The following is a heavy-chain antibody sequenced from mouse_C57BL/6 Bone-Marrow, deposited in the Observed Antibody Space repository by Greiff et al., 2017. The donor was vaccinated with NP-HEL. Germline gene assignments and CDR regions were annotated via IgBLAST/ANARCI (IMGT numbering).Heavy chain of an antibody. V-gene: IGHV1-54*01. Sequence: VQLVESGAELVRPGTSVKVSCKASGYAFTNYLIEWVKQRPGQGLEWIGVINPGSGGTNYNEKFKGKATLTADKSSSTAYMQLSSLTSEDSAVYFCARHAEAWFAYWGQGTLVTVSA. CDR3: ARHAEAWFAY. J-gene: IGHJ3*01. CDR1: GYAFTNYL. CDR2: INPGSGGT.